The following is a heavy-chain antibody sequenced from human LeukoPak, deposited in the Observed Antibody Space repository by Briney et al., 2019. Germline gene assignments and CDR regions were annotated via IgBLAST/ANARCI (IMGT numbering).Heavy chain of an antibody. CDR2: MLDTVTT. CDR3: ATIKRGNIFGYFDF. D-gene: IGHD5-18*01. Sequence: SETLSLTCAVSGASLNTHYWSWIRQPPGKGLEWIGYMLDTVTTKDNPSLKSRFTLSADTSKNQFSLRLTSVTAADTAVYYCATIKRGNIFGYFDFWGQGIPVTVSS. V-gene: IGHV4-59*11. CDR1: GASLNTHY. J-gene: IGHJ4*02.